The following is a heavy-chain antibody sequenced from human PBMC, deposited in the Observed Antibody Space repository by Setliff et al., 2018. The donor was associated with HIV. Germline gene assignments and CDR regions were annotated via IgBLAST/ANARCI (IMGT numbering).Heavy chain of an antibody. Sequence: SVKVSCKASGFTFTSSAMQWVRQARGQRLEWIGWIVVGSGNTNYAQKFQERGTITRDMSTSTAYMELSILRSEDTAGYYCAADLGAVLWFGEFGFDPWGQGTLVTVSS. J-gene: IGHJ5*02. CDR1: GFTFTSSA. V-gene: IGHV1-58*02. D-gene: IGHD3-10*01. CDR2: IVVGSGNT. CDR3: AADLGAVLWFGEFGFDP.